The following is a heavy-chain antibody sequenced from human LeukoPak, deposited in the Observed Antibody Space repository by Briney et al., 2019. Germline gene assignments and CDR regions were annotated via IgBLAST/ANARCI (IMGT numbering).Heavy chain of an antibody. CDR1: GFRFSDYY. Sequence: GGSLRLSCAASGFRFSDYYMSWVRQAPGKGLEWVSDINFSGTTKSYLGSVEGRFTVSRDNGKNSLFLQMNSLRVEDTAMYYCASLGGYCSATSCYDAYDVWGQGTLVIVSS. CDR2: INFSGTTK. V-gene: IGHV3-11*01. J-gene: IGHJ3*01. D-gene: IGHD2-2*01. CDR3: ASLGGYCSATSCYDAYDV.